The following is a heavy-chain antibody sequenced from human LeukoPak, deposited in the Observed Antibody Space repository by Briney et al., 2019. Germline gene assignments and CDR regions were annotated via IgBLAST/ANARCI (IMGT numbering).Heavy chain of an antibody. CDR2: ISSSSSYI. CDR1: GFTFSSYS. Sequence: GGSLRLSCAASGFTFSSYSMNWVRQAPGKGLEWVSSISSSSSYIYYADSVKGRFTISRDNAKNSLYLQMNSLRAEDTAVYYCAKRVATGVQWGYYFDYWGQGTLVTVSS. CDR3: AKRVATGVQWGYYFDY. J-gene: IGHJ4*02. V-gene: IGHV3-21*04. D-gene: IGHD2-21*02.